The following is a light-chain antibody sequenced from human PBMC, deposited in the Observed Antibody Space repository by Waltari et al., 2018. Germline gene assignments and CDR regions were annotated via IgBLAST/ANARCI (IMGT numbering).Light chain of an antibody. CDR3: QQYNNWPPFT. CDR1: QSVSSN. J-gene: IGKJ3*01. V-gene: IGKV3-15*01. CDR2: DAS. Sequence: EIVMTQFPATLSVSQGERATLSCRASQSVSSNLAWYQQKPGRAPRLLIYDASTRAAGIPARFSGSGSETEFTLTINSLQSEDFAVYYCQQYNNWPPFTFGPGTKVDIK.